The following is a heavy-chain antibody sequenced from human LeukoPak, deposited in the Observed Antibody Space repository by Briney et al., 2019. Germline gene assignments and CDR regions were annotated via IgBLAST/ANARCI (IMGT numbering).Heavy chain of an antibody. Sequence: ASVKVSCKASGYTFTGYYMHWVRQAPGQGLEWMGWINPNSGGTNYAQKFQGRVTMTRDTSISTAYMELSRLRSDDTAVYYCARSPYCAGDCYSPGRTWFDPWGQGTLVTVSS. J-gene: IGHJ5*02. CDR2: INPNSGGT. D-gene: IGHD2-21*02. V-gene: IGHV1-2*02. CDR1: GYTFTGYY. CDR3: ARSPYCAGDCYSPGRTWFDP.